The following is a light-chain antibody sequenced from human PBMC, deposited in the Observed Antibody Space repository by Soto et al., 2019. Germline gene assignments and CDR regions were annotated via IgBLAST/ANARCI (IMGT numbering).Light chain of an antibody. Sequence: QSVLTQPASVSGSPGQSITISCTGSISDIGTYNLVSWLQQHPGKAPKLMIYEASKRPSGVSNRFSGSKSGNMASLTISGLQAEDEADYYCCSYESSNTLVVGGGTKLTVL. CDR3: CSYESSNTLV. CDR2: EAS. J-gene: IGLJ2*01. V-gene: IGLV2-23*01. CDR1: ISDIGTYNL.